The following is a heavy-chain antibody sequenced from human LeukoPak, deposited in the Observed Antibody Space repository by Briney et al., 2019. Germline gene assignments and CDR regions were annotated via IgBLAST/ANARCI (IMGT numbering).Heavy chain of an antibody. V-gene: IGHV3-23*01. CDR2: ISGSGGST. CDR1: GFTFSTYA. D-gene: IGHD3-22*01. J-gene: IGHJ4*02. CDR3: AKDTARAYYDSSGYYDY. Sequence: PGGSLRLSCAASGFTFSTYAMTWVRQAPGKGLEWVSGISGSGGSTYYADSVKGRFTISRDNSKNTLYLQMNSLRAEDTAVYYCAKDTARAYYDSSGYYDYWGQGTLVTVSS.